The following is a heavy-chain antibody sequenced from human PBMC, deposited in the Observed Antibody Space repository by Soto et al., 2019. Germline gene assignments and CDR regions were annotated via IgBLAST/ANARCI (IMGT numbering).Heavy chain of an antibody. D-gene: IGHD5-18*01. CDR1: GYSFTSYW. CDR3: ARQGHRYGHSRYNWFDP. CDR2: IYPVDCDT. J-gene: IGHJ5*02. Sequence: GESLKISCKGSGYSFTSYWIGWVRQMPGKGLEWMGIIYPVDCDTRYSPSFQGQVTISADKSISTASLQWSSLKASDTAMYYCARQGHRYGHSRYNWFDPWGQGTLVTVSS. V-gene: IGHV5-51*01.